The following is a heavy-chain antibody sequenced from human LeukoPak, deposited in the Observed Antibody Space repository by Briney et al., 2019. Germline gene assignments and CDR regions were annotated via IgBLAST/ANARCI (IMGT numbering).Heavy chain of an antibody. D-gene: IGHD6-6*01. J-gene: IGHJ4*02. CDR3: AKARSSSSTYYFDY. V-gene: IGHV3-23*01. CDR2: ISGTGGSA. CDR1: GFTFSSYG. Sequence: PGGSLRLSCAASGFTFSSYGMSWVRQAPGKGLEWVSAISGTGGSAYYTDSVKGRFTISRDNSRNTLYLQMNSLRAEDTAVYYCAKARSSSSTYYFDYWGQGTLVTVSS.